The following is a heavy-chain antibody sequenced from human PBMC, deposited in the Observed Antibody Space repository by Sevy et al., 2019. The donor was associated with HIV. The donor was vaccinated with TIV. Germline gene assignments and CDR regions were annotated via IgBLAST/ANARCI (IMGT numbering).Heavy chain of an antibody. V-gene: IGHV3-21*01. CDR3: AREGDSSGYYKAGYYYGMDV. CDR1: GFTFSSYS. D-gene: IGHD3-22*01. CDR2: ISSSSSYI. J-gene: IGHJ6*02. Sequence: LGGSLRLSCAASGFTFSSYSMNWVRQAPGKGLEWVSSISSSSSYIYYADSVKGRFTISRDNAKNSLYLQMNSLRAEDTAVYYCAREGDSSGYYKAGYYYGMDVWGQGTTVTVSS.